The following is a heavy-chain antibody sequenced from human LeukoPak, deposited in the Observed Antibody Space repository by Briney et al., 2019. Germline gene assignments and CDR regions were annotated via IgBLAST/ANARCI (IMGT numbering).Heavy chain of an antibody. D-gene: IGHD3-16*01. CDR3: AKPDYG. V-gene: IGHV3-23*01. CDR2: IGDSA. J-gene: IGHJ4*02. CDR1: GFTFRSYP. Sequence: HPGGSLRLSCAASGFTFRSYPMTWVRQAPGKGLAWVSTIGDSAYYADSVEGRFTISRDNSKNTLYLQMNSLRVEDTAVYYCAKPDYGWGQGTLVTVSS.